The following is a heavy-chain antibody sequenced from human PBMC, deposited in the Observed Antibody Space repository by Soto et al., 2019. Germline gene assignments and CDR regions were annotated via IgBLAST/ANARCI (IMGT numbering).Heavy chain of an antibody. V-gene: IGHV1-69*04. CDR3: ARDFWIRAPKVAAAGTIDS. CDR2: IIPILGIA. J-gene: IGHJ5*01. Sequence: ASVKVSCKASGGTFSSYTISWVRQAPGQGLEWMGRIIPILGIANYAQKFQGRVTITADKSTSTAYMELSSLRSEDTAVYYCARDFWIRAPKVAAAGTIDSCAQRAPLTVSS. D-gene: IGHD6-13*01. CDR1: GGTFSSYT.